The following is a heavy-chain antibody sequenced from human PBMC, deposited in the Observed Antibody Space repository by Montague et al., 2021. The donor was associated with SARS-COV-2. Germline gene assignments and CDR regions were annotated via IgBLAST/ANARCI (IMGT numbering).Heavy chain of an antibody. CDR2: TYYRSKWYN. J-gene: IGHJ6*02. D-gene: IGHD1-1*01. V-gene: IGHV6-1*01. CDR3: TSGREGNYNVMDV. Sequence: CAISGDSVASNRARCNWVRQSPSIDLEWLGITYYRSKWYNDYAVSVRGRVTINPDTSKNQFSLQLNSVTPEDTAIYYCTSGREGNYNVMDVWGQGTTVTVSS. CDR1: GDSVASNRAR.